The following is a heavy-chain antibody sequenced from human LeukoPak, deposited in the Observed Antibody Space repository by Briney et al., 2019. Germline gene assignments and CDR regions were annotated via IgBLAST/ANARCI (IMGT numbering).Heavy chain of an antibody. D-gene: IGHD5-18*01. V-gene: IGHV3-7*01. J-gene: IGHJ4*02. CDR3: ARVVDTAFDY. Sequence: PGGSLRLSCAASGFIFSSYWMNWVRQAPGKGLEWVANIKQDGSEKYYVDSVKGRFTISRDNAKNSLYLQMNSLRAEDTAVYYCARVVDTAFDYWGQGALVTVSS. CDR1: GFIFSSYW. CDR2: IKQDGSEK.